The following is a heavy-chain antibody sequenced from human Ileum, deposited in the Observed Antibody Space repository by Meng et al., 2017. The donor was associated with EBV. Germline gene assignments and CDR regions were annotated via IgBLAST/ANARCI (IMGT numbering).Heavy chain of an antibody. CDR1: GASFSTQT. J-gene: IGHJ4*02. V-gene: IGHV1-69*13. CDR2: LIAVFDKT. CDR3: ARGRRNEPLFDD. Sequence: QVQLVQSGAEVKRPXSAVKVACKTSGASFSTQTFSWVRQAPGQGLEWMGGLIAVFDKTKAAPRFQDRVTFTADESTSTAYMELSSLTFDDTAVYFCARGRRNEPLFDDWGQGTLGTVSS. D-gene: IGHD1-14*01.